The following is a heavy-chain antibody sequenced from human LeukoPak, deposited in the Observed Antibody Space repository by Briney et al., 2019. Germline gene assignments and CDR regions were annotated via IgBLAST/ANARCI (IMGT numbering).Heavy chain of an antibody. CDR2: ISWNSGSI. V-gene: IGHV3-9*01. CDR1: GFTFSSYW. CDR3: WGYSGSGTDY. J-gene: IGHJ4*02. Sequence: PGGSLRLSCAASGFTFSSYWMHWVRHAPGKGLEWVSGISWNSGSIGYADSVKGRFTISRDNAKDSLYLQMNSLRAEDTAFYYCWGYSGSGTDYWGQGTLVTVSS. D-gene: IGHD5-12*01.